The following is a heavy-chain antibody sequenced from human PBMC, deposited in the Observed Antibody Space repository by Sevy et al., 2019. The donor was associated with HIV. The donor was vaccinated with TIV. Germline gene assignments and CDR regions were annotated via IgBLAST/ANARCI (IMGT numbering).Heavy chain of an antibody. CDR2: IIPIFGTA. CDR1: GGTFSSYA. CDR3: AIVGATTGYYYYMDV. Sequence: APVKVSCKASGGTFSSYAISWVRQAPGQGLEWMGGIIPIFGTANYAQKFQGRVTITADKSTSTAYMELSSLRSEDTAVYYCAIVGATTGYYYYMDVWGKGTTVTVSS. V-gene: IGHV1-69*06. D-gene: IGHD1-26*01. J-gene: IGHJ6*03.